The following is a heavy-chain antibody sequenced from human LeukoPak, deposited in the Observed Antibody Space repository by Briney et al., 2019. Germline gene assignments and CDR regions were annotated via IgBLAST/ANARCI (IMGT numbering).Heavy chain of an antibody. CDR2: VKSKTDGGTT. V-gene: IGHV3-15*01. J-gene: IGHJ4*02. CDR3: TADSHTVTGY. CDR1: GFAFNKAW. Sequence: GGSLRLSCAASGFAFNKAWMSWVRQAPGKGLQWVGRVKSKTDGGTTDYAAPVKGRFTISRDDSKNTLYLQMSSLKTEDTAVYYCTADSHTVTGYWGQGTLVTVSS. D-gene: IGHD4-17*01.